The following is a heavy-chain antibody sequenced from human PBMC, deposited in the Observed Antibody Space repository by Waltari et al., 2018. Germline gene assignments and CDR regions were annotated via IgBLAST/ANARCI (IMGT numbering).Heavy chain of an antibody. CDR2: ISNSGADT. D-gene: IGHD3-16*01. CDR3: AKDHGVAY. CDR1: GLTFSLVA. V-gene: IGHV3-23*01. Sequence: QLLESGGGLVQPGGSLRLSCSDSGLTFSLVAMSWVRQAPGKGLECVSGISNSGADTYYADSVKGRFTISRDNSKKTLYLQMNSLRVEDTAVYYCAKDHGVAYWGRGTLVTVSA. J-gene: IGHJ4*02.